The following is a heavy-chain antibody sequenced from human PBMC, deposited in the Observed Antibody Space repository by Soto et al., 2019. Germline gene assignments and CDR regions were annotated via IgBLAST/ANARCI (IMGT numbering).Heavy chain of an antibody. D-gene: IGHD5-12*01. CDR1: GGSFSGYY. Sequence: SETLSLTCAVYGGSFSGYYWSWIRQPPGKGLEWIGEINHSGSTNYNPSLKSRVTISVDTSKNQFSLKLSSVTAADTAVYYCARADQTRTRSGYSGYDDAFDIWGQGTMVTVSS. CDR3: ARADQTRTRSGYSGYDDAFDI. V-gene: IGHV4-34*01. J-gene: IGHJ3*02. CDR2: INHSGST.